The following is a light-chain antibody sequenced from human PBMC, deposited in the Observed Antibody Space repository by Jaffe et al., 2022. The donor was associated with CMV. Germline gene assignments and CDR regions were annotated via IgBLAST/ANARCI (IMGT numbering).Light chain of an antibody. CDR3: QQSYSRPFT. CDR2: AAS. J-gene: IGKJ3*01. CDR1: QSITGY. Sequence: DIQMTQSPSSLSASVGDRVTITCRASQSITGYLNWYQQKPGKAPKPLIYAASGLQSGVPSRFSGSGSGTDFTLTISSLQPEDFATYYCQQSYSRPFTFGPGTKVDI. V-gene: IGKV1-39*01.